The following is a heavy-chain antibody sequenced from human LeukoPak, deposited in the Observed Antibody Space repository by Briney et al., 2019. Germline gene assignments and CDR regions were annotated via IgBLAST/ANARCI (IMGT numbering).Heavy chain of an antibody. CDR3: ARDSPMGGNY. V-gene: IGHV4-4*07. J-gene: IGHJ4*02. Sequence: SETLSLTCTVSGGSITSYCWSWIRQSAGKGLEWIGHICTSGYTNYNPSLKSRVTMSVDTSKNQFSLKLSSVTAADTAVYFCARDSPMGGNYWGQGTLVTVSP. CDR1: GGSITSYC. D-gene: IGHD2-15*01. CDR2: ICTSGYT.